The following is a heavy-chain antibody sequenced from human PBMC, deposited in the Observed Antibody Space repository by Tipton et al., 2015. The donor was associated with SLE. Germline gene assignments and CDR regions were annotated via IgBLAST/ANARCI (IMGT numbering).Heavy chain of an antibody. CDR2: IYHSGST. CDR3: ARVKEVVLGFDY. Sequence: TLSLTCAVSGYSISSGYYWGWIRQPPGKGLEWIGSIYHSGSTYYNPSLKSRVTISVDTSKNQFSLKLSSVTAADTAVYYCARVKEVVLGFDYWGQGTLVTVSS. V-gene: IGHV4-38-2*01. D-gene: IGHD2-15*01. J-gene: IGHJ4*02. CDR1: GYSISSGYY.